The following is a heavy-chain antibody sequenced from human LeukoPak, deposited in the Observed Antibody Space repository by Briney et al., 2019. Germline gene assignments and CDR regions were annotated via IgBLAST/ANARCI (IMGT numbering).Heavy chain of an antibody. CDR1: EITFNSYA. CDR2: INDRGTHT. CDR3: AKGKVAGTGLFDY. D-gene: IGHD6-19*01. J-gene: IGHJ4*02. Sequence: PGGSLRLSCTASEITFNSYAMTWVRQAPGKGLQWVSGINDRGTHTYYADSMRGRVTISRDNSKNTLYLQMNSLRAEDTAVYYCAKGKVAGTGLFDYWGQGTLVTVSS. V-gene: IGHV3-23*01.